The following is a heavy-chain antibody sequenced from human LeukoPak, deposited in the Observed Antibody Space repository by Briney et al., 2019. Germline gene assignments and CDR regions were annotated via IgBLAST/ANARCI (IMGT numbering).Heavy chain of an antibody. V-gene: IGHV4-34*01. D-gene: IGHD3-10*01. CDR1: GGSFSGYY. Sequence: PSETLSLTCAVYGGSFSGYYWSWIRQPPGKGLEWIGEINHSGSTNYNPSLKSRVTISVDTSKNQLSLKLKSVTAADTAVYYCARGGYYGSGNDFRFDPWGQGTLVTVSS. J-gene: IGHJ5*02. CDR3: ARGGYYGSGNDFRFDP. CDR2: INHSGST.